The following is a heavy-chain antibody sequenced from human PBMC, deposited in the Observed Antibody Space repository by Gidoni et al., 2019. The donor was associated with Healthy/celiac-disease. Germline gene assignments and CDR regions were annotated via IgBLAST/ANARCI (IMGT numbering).Heavy chain of an antibody. Sequence: QLQLQESGPGLVKPSETLSLTCTVSGGSISSSSYYWGWIRQPPGKGLEWIGRIYYSGSTDYNPSLKSRVTISVDTSKNQFSLKLSSVTAADTAVYYCARLPSIAGADYWGQGTLVTVSS. CDR3: ARLPSIAGADY. CDR1: GGSISSSSYY. D-gene: IGHD6-6*01. V-gene: IGHV4-39*01. CDR2: IYYSGST. J-gene: IGHJ4*02.